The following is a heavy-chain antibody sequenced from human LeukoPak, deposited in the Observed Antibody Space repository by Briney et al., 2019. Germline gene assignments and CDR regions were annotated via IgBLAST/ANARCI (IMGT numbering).Heavy chain of an antibody. J-gene: IGHJ4*02. D-gene: IGHD2-15*01. CDR3: ARGYCSGGSCDDFDY. Sequence: SETLSLTCTVSGGSISSYYWSWIRQPAGKGLEWIGRIYTSGSTNYNPSLKNRVTMSVDTSKNQFSLKLSSVTAADTAVYYCARGYCSGGSCDDFDYWGQGTLVTVSS. CDR2: IYTSGST. V-gene: IGHV4-4*07. CDR1: GGSISSYY.